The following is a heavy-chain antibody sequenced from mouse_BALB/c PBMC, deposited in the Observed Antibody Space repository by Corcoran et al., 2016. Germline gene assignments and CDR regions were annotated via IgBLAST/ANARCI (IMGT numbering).Heavy chain of an antibody. J-gene: IGHJ3*01. Sequence: QIQLVQSGPELKKPGETVKISCKASGYTFTNYGMNWVKQAPGKGLKWMGWINTYTGEPTYADDFKGRFAFSLETSASTAYLQINNLKNEDMATYFCARGPVYYGSSPPFAYWGQGTLVTVSA. CDR2: INTYTGEP. D-gene: IGHD1-1*01. CDR3: ARGPVYYGSSPPFAY. CDR1: GYTFTNYG. V-gene: IGHV9-1*02.